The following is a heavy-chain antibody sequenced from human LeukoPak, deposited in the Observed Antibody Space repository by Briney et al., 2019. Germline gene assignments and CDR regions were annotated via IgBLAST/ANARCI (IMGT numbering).Heavy chain of an antibody. CDR1: GGSINSYY. CDR2: IYYSGST. D-gene: IGHD4-23*01. CDR3: ARYLDYGGNSRVFQH. V-gene: IGHV4-59*12. J-gene: IGHJ1*01. Sequence: PSETLSLTCTVSGGSINSYYWSWIRQPPGKGLEWIGYIYYSGSTNYSPSLKSRVTISVDTSKNQFSLKLSSVTAADTAVYYCARYLDYGGNSRVFQHWGQGTLVAVSS.